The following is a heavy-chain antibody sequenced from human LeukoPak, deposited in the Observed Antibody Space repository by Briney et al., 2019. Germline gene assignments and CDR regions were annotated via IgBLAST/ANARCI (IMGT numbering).Heavy chain of an antibody. V-gene: IGHV1-2*02. J-gene: IGHJ3*02. CDR1: GYTFTGYY. Sequence: ASVNVSCKASGYTFTGYYMHWVRQAPGQGLEWMGWINPNSGGTNYAQKFQGRVTMTRDTSISTAYMELSGLRSDDTAVYYCASGLTPYYYDSSGYYPDAFDIWGQGTMVTVSS. D-gene: IGHD3-22*01. CDR3: ASGLTPYYYDSSGYYPDAFDI. CDR2: INPNSGGT.